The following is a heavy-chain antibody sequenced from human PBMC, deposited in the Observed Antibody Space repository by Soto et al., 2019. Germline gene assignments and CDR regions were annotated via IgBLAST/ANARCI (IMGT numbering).Heavy chain of an antibody. Sequence: QVQLVQSGAEVKKPGASVKVSCKASGYTFTRSGISWVRQAPGQGPEWMRWISSYNGDTNYAQTFQGRVTMTTDTSTSTAYMELRSLRSDDTAVYYCAREGVAPYYYYGMDVWGQGTPVTVSS. CDR2: ISSYNGDT. V-gene: IGHV1-18*01. J-gene: IGHJ6*02. CDR1: GYTFTRSG. D-gene: IGHD5-12*01. CDR3: AREGVAPYYYYGMDV.